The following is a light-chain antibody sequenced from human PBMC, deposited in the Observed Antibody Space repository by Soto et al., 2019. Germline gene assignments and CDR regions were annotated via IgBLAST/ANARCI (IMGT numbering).Light chain of an antibody. V-gene: IGKV3-15*01. J-gene: IGKJ4*01. CDR3: QQHNNLPLT. CDR2: GAS. CDR1: QSVSSY. Sequence: EIVMTQSPATLSVSPGERATLSCWASQSVSSYLAWYQQKPGQAPRLLIYGASTRATGIPARFSASGSGTEFTLTISSLQSEDFAVYYCQQHNNLPLTFGGGTRVEIK.